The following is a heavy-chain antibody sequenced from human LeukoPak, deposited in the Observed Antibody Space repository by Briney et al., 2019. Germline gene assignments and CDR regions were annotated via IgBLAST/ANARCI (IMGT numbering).Heavy chain of an antibody. J-gene: IGHJ6*02. CDR1: GGPISSYY. CDR3: ARDFVGAKYYGMDV. D-gene: IGHD1-26*01. V-gene: IGHV4-59*01. Sequence: SETLSLTCTVSGGPISSYYWSWLRQPPGKGLEWMGYIHYSGSTNYNPSLKSRVTISVDMSKNQFSLKLTSVTAADTAVYYCARDFVGAKYYGMDVWGQGTTVTVSS. CDR2: IHYSGST.